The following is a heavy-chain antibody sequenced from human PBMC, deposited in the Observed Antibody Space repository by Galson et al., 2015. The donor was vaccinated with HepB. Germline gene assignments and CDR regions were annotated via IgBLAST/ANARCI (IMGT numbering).Heavy chain of an antibody. V-gene: IGHV1-46*04. CDR3: ARVPPFRGAKYGMDV. D-gene: IGHD3-10*01. Sequence: SVKVSCKASGYTFTSYYMHWVRQAPGQGLEWMGIINPSGGSTSYAQKLQGRVTMTRDTSTSTVYMELSSLRSEDTAVYYCARVPPFRGAKYGMDVWGQGTTVTVSS. J-gene: IGHJ6*02. CDR2: INPSGGST. CDR1: GYTFTSYY.